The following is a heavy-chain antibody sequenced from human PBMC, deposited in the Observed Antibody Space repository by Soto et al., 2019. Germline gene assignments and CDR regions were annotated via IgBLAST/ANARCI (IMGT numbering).Heavy chain of an antibody. D-gene: IGHD4-4*01. J-gene: IGHJ6*01. Sequence: TAQTLPLTCTVSGGSISSYFWSLIRQPPGDGLDWIEYFYYSTSTDYNPSLKSRVTISVDTSKHQFSLKLSSETAADTAVYYCARDSFMTAVATAYYSYYGMGVWGHGTTVT. CDR3: ARDSFMTAVATAYYSYYGMGV. CDR2: FYYSTST. V-gene: IGHV4-59*01. CDR1: GGSISSYF.